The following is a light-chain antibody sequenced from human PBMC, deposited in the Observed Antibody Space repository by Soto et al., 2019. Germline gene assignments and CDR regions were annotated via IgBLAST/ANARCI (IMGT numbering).Light chain of an antibody. CDR1: QSFTTSQ. CDR3: QQYASSPRT. Sequence: EIVLTQSPGTLSLSPGERATLFCMASQSFTTSQLAWYQQKPGQAPRVLIFGASSRAPGIPDRFSGSGSGTDFTRTIGRLEPEDSAVYYCQQYASSPRTFGQGTTVEIK. J-gene: IGKJ1*01. CDR2: GAS. V-gene: IGKV3-20*01.